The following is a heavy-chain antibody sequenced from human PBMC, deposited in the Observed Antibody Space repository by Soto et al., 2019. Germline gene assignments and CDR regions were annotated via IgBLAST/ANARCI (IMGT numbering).Heavy chain of an antibody. CDR1: GFTFSSYA. CDR3: ARDPYYYGSGSYFDY. J-gene: IGHJ4*02. D-gene: IGHD3-10*01. V-gene: IGHV3-30-3*01. CDR2: ISYDGSNK. Sequence: GGTPRLSCAASGFTFSSYAMHWVRQAPGKGLEWVAVISYDGSNKYYADSVKGRFTISRDNSKNTLYLQMNSLRAEDTAVYYCARDPYYYGSGSYFDYWGQGTLVTVSS.